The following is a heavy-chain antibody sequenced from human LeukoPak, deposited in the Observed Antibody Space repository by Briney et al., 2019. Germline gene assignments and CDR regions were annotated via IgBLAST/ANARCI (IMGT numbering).Heavy chain of an antibody. J-gene: IGHJ6*03. CDR1: GGSISSYY. V-gene: IGHV4-59*08. CDR3: ARQRSGGYMDV. Sequence: SETLSLTCTVSGGSISSYYWSWIRQPPGKGLEWIGYIYYSGSTNYNPSLKSRVTIPVDTSKNQFSLKLSSVTAADTAVYYCARQRSGGYMDVWGKGTTVTVSS. CDR2: IYYSGST. D-gene: IGHD1-1*01.